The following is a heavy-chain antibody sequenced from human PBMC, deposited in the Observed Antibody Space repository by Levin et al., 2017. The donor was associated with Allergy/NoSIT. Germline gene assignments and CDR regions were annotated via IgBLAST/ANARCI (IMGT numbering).Heavy chain of an antibody. J-gene: IGHJ5*02. CDR1: GGSVSSSQTY. D-gene: IGHD2-15*01. CDR3: AREGVVFTSASSWHMDT. Sequence: SQTLSLTCRVSGGSVSSSQTYWGWIRQTPGKGLEWIGTIYSLGGAYHNPSLESRLTISVDTSKHQFSLNLNSVTAADTAVYFCAREGVVFTSASSWHMDTWGQGILVTVS. V-gene: IGHV4-39*02. CDR2: IYSLGGA.